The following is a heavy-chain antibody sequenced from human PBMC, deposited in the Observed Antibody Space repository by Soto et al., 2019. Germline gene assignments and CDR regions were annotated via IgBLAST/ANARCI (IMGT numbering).Heavy chain of an antibody. V-gene: IGHV1-69*01. Sequence: QVQLVQSGAEVKKPGSSVKVSCKASGGTFSSYAISWVRQAPGQGLEWMGGIIPIFGTANYAQKFQGRVTITADESTSTANMELSSLRSEDTAVYYCARGVIAAAGNHYYYYGMDVWGQGTTVTVSS. D-gene: IGHD6-13*01. J-gene: IGHJ6*02. CDR3: ARGVIAAAGNHYYYYGMDV. CDR2: IIPIFGTA. CDR1: GGTFSSYA.